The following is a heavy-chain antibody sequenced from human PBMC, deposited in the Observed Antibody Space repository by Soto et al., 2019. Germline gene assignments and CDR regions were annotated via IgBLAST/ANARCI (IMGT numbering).Heavy chain of an antibody. V-gene: IGHV3-15*07. Sequence: GGSLRLSCAASGFTFSNAWMNWVRQAPGKGLEWVGRIKSKTDGGTTDYAAPVKGRFTISRDDSKNTLYLQMNSLKTEDTAVYYCTTSVVRGVIITFLGIWGQGTMVTVSS. CDR3: TTSVVRGVIITFLGI. J-gene: IGHJ3*02. CDR2: IKSKTDGGTT. CDR1: GFTFSNAW. D-gene: IGHD3-10*01.